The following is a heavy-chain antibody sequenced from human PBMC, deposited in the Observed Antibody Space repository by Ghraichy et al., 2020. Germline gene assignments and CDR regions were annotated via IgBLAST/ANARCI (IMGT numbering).Heavy chain of an antibody. Sequence: GSLRLSCAASGFTFSSYSMNWVRQAPGKGLEWVSSISSSSSYIYYADSVKGRFTISRDNAKNSLYLQMNSLRAEDTAVYYCARDALYYDYVWGSPAFDYWGQGTLVTVSS. D-gene: IGHD3-16*01. CDR1: GFTFSSYS. J-gene: IGHJ4*02. V-gene: IGHV3-21*01. CDR3: ARDALYYDYVWGSPAFDY. CDR2: ISSSSSYI.